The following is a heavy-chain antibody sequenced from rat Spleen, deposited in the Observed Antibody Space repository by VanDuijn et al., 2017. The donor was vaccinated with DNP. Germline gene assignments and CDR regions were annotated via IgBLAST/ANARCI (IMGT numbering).Heavy chain of an antibody. CDR1: GFNFNDYW. CDR3: ARGTNYGSFADYFDY. V-gene: IGHV4-2*01. CDR2: INKDSSTI. Sequence: EVKLVESGGGLVQPGRSLKLSCAASGFNFNDYWMGWVRQAPGKGLEWIGAINKDSSTINYTPSLKDKFTISRENAQNTLYLEMSRLVSEYTAIYDCARGTNYGSFADYFDYWGQGVMVTVSS. J-gene: IGHJ2*01. D-gene: IGHD1-3*01.